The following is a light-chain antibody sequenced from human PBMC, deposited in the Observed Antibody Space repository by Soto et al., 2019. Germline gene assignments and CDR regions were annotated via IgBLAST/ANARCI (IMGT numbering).Light chain of an antibody. J-gene: IGLJ1*01. Sequence: QSALTQPASVSGSPGQLITISCTGTSSDVGGYKYVSWYQQHPGKAPKLMIYDIRNRPSGVSNRFSGSKSGNTASLTISGLQAEDEADYYCSSYTSSSTRVFGTGTKLTVL. CDR2: DIR. CDR1: SSDVGGYKY. V-gene: IGLV2-14*03. CDR3: SSYTSSSTRV.